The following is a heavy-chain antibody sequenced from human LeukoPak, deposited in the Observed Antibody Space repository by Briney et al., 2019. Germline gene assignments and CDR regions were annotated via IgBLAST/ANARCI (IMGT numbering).Heavy chain of an antibody. CDR2: MIPNSGNT. Sequence: ASVKVSCKASGYTFTSYDINWVRQATGQGLEWMGWMIPNSGNTGYAQKFQGRVTITRNTSISTAYMELSSLRSEDTAVYYCARQGNGYYYYYMDVWGKGTTVTVSS. CDR1: GYTFTSYD. CDR3: ARQGNGYYYYYMDV. J-gene: IGHJ6*03. D-gene: IGHD2-8*01. V-gene: IGHV1-8*03.